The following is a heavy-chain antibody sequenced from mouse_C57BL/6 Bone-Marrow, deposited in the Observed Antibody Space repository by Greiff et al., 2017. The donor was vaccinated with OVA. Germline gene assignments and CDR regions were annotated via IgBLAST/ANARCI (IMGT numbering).Heavy chain of an antibody. D-gene: IGHD1-1*01. CDR1: GYTFTSYG. CDR2: IYPRSGNT. CDR3: ARRTTVVAKDY. V-gene: IGHV1-81*01. Sequence: VKLMESGAELARPGASVKLSCKASGYTFTSYGISWVKQRTGQGLEWIGEIYPRSGNTYYNEKFKGKATLTADKSSSTAYMELRSLTSEDSAVYFCARRTTVVAKDYWGQGTTLTVSS. J-gene: IGHJ2*01.